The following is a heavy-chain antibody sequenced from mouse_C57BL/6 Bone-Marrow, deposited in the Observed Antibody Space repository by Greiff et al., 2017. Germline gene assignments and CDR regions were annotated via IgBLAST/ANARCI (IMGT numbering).Heavy chain of an antibody. J-gene: IGHJ4*01. D-gene: IGHD2-1*01. Sequence: QVQLQQPGAELVRPGSSVKLSCKASGYTFTSYWMHWVKQRPIQGLEWIGNIDPSDSETHYNQKFKDKATLTVDKSSSTAYMQLNSLTSEASAVYYCARHSYGNYVRYAMDYWGQGTSVTVSS. CDR1: GYTFTSYW. V-gene: IGHV1-52*01. CDR2: IDPSDSET. CDR3: ARHSYGNYVRYAMDY.